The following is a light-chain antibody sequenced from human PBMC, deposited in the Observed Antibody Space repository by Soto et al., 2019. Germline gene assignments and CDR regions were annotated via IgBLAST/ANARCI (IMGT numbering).Light chain of an antibody. Sequence: EIVMTQSPATLSVSPGERATLSCRASQSVSSNLAWYQQKPGQAPRLLIYGASTRATGIPARFSGSGSGTEFTLTISSLQSEDFAAYYFQQYNNWLTWTFGQGTKVEIK. J-gene: IGKJ1*01. CDR2: GAS. CDR3: QQYNNWLTWT. V-gene: IGKV3-15*01. CDR1: QSVSSN.